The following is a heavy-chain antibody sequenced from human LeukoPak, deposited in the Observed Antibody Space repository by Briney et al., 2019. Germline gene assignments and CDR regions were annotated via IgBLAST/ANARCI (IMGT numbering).Heavy chain of an antibody. D-gene: IGHD3-22*01. V-gene: IGHV4-34*01. J-gene: IGHJ4*02. CDR1: GGSFSGYY. CDR2: INHSGST. Sequence: SETLSLTCAVYGGSFSGYYWSWIRQPPGKGLEWIGEINHSGSTNYNPSLKSRVTISVDTSKNQFSLKLSSVTAADTAVYYCARWATYYYDSSGYYSFDYWGQGTLVTVSS. CDR3: ARWATYYYDSSGYYSFDY.